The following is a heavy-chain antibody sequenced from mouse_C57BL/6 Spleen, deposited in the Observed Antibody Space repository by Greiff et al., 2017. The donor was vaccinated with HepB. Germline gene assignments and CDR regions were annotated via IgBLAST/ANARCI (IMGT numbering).Heavy chain of an antibody. J-gene: IGHJ3*01. D-gene: IGHD1-1*01. Sequence: DVKLVESGGGLVKPGGSLKLSCAASGFTFSDYGMHWVRQAPEKGLEWVAYISSGSSTIYYADTVKGRFTISRDNAKNTLFLQMTSLRSEDTAMYYCAGDYLFAYWGQGTLVTVSA. CDR1: GFTFSDYG. V-gene: IGHV5-17*01. CDR3: AGDYLFAY. CDR2: ISSGSSTI.